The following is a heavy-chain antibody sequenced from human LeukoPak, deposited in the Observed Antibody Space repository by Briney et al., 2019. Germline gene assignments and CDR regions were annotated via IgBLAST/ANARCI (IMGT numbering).Heavy chain of an antibody. CDR3: ARDSGSGSYYRDAFDI. CDR1: GYTFTSYD. J-gene: IGHJ3*02. D-gene: IGHD3-10*01. V-gene: IGHV1-8*02. Sequence: ASVKVSCKASGYTFTSYDINWVRQATGRGLEWMGWMNPNSGNTGYAQKLQGRVTMTTDTSTSTAYMGLRSLRSDDTAVYYCARDSGSGSYYRDAFDIWGQGTMVTVSS. CDR2: MNPNSGNT.